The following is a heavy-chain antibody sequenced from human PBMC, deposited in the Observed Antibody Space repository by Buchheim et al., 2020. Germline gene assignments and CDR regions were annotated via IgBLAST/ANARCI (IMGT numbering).Heavy chain of an antibody. V-gene: IGHV4-59*01. CDR3: ARGEDCGGDCWPEYFFDY. CDR1: GGSISCYN. D-gene: IGHD2-21*02. CDR2: IYYRCST. Sequence: QVQLQESGPGLVKPSETLSLTCTVSGGSISCYNLSWLRQPPGKGLEWTGFIYYRCSTNYNPSLKSRVTIPVDTSKNQFSLKLSAVTAADTAVYYCARGEDCGGDCWPEYFFDYWGQGT. J-gene: IGHJ4*02.